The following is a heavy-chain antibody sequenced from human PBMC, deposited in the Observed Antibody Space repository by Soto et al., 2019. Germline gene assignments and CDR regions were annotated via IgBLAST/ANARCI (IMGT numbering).Heavy chain of an antibody. CDR1: GGTFSSYA. V-gene: IGHV1-69*13. CDR3: ATYYYDSSGYYPTLDY. D-gene: IGHD3-22*01. J-gene: IGHJ4*02. Sequence: VASVKVSCKASGGTFSSYAISWVRQAPGQGLEWMGGIIPIFGTANYAQKFQGRVTITADESTSTAYMELSSLRSEDTAVYYCATYYYDSSGYYPTLDYWGQGTLVTVSS. CDR2: IIPIFGTA.